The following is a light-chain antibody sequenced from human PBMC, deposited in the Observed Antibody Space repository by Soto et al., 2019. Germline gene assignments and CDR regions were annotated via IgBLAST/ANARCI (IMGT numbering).Light chain of an antibody. Sequence: QSALTQPPSASGSPGQSVAISCTGTSSDVGGHNYVSWYQQHPGKAPKLMIYEVNKRPSGVPDRFSGSKSGNTASLTVSGLQAEDEADYYFSSYAGSSNVFGTGTKLTVL. J-gene: IGLJ1*01. CDR1: SSDVGGHNY. CDR3: SSYAGSSNV. CDR2: EVN. V-gene: IGLV2-8*01.